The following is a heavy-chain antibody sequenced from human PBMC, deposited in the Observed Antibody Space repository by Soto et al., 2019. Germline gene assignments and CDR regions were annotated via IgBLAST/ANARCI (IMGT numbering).Heavy chain of an antibody. CDR3: ARRGYCSGGSCYKDWYFDL. Sequence: PSETLSLTCTVSGGSMSSYDCNWIRQPPGKGLEWIGYIYYSGSTYYNPSLKSRVTISVDTSKNQFSLKLSSVTAADTAVYYCARRGYCSGGSCYKDWYFDLWGRGTLVTVSS. CDR2: IYYSGST. V-gene: IGHV4-59*08. J-gene: IGHJ2*01. CDR1: GGSMSSYD. D-gene: IGHD2-15*01.